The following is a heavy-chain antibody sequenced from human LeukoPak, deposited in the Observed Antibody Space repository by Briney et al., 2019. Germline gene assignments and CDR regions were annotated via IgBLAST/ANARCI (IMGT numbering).Heavy chain of an antibody. D-gene: IGHD3-10*01. V-gene: IGHV4-34*01. CDR3: ARDLWFGELFSPDAFDI. CDR1: GGSFSGYY. J-gene: IGHJ3*02. Sequence: SETLSLTCAVYGGSFSGYYWSWIRQPPGKGLEWIGEINHSGSTNYNPSLKSRVTISVDTSKNQFSLKLSSVTAADTAVYYCARDLWFGELFSPDAFDIWGQGTMVTVSS. CDR2: INHSGST.